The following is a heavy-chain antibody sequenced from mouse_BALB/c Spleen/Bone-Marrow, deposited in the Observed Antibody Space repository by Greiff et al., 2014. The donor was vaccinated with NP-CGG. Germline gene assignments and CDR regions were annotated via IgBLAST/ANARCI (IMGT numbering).Heavy chain of an antibody. D-gene: IGHD3-1*01. CDR2: ILPGSGST. CDR3: ARELGSRLAY. V-gene: IGHV1-9*01. CDR1: GYTFSSYW. Sequence: QVQLQQSGAELMKPGASVKISCKTSGYTFSSYWIEWVKQRPGHGLEWIGEILPGSGSTNSNEKFKGKATFTADTSSNTAYMQLSSLTSEDSAVYYCARELGSRLAYWGQGTLVTVSA. J-gene: IGHJ3*01.